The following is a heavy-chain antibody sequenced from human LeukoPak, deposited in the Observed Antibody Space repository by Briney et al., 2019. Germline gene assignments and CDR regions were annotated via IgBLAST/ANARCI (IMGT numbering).Heavy chain of an antibody. Sequence: SETLSLTCTVSGYSISSGYYWGWIRQPPGKGLEWIGSIYHSGSTYYNPSLKSRVTISVDTSKNQFSLKLSSVTAADTAVYYCATAGRGYYGSGSYWDGMDVWGQGTTVTVSS. CDR3: ATAGRGYYGSGSYWDGMDV. V-gene: IGHV4-38-2*02. D-gene: IGHD3-10*01. CDR1: GYSISSGYY. J-gene: IGHJ6*02. CDR2: IYHSGST.